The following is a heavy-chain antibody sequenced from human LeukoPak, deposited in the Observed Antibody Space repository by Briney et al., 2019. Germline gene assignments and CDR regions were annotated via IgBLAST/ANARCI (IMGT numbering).Heavy chain of an antibody. D-gene: IGHD1-1*01. CDR3: ARVRTDYFDY. CDR2: IYSGGST. CDR1: GFTLSTYG. Sequence: GRSLRLSCAASGFTLSTYGMHWVRQAPGKGLEWVSVIYSGGSTYYADSVKGRFTISRDNSKNTLYLQMNSLRAEDTAVYYCARVRTDYFDYWGQGTLVTVSS. J-gene: IGHJ4*02. V-gene: IGHV3-53*01.